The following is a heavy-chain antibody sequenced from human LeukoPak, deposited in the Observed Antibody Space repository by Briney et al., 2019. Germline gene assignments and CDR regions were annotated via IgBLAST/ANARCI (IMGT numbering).Heavy chain of an antibody. J-gene: IGHJ4*02. Sequence: QPGGSLRLSCAASGFTVSSNYMSWVRQAPGKGLEWVSVIYSGGSTYYADSVKGRFTISRDNSKNTLYLQMNSLRAEDTAVYYCARVYDILTGYPFDLWGQGTLVTVSS. V-gene: IGHV3-66*01. D-gene: IGHD3-9*01. CDR3: ARVYDILTGYPFDL. CDR2: IYSGGST. CDR1: GFTVSSNY.